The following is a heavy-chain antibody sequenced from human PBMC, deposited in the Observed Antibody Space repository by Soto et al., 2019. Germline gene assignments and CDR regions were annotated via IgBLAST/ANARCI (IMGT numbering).Heavy chain of an antibody. Sequence: AGVTVSCQPSGYTHSTYGINWVRQAPGQGLEWMGWISTYNDNTNYAQKFQGRVTMTRDTSTNTAYMELRSLRSDDTAVYYCARAAYCSRTTCYRMDVWGQGTTVTVSS. J-gene: IGHJ6*02. D-gene: IGHD2-2*02. CDR3: ARAAYCSRTTCYRMDV. CDR2: ISTYNDNT. V-gene: IGHV1-18*01. CDR1: GYTHSTYG.